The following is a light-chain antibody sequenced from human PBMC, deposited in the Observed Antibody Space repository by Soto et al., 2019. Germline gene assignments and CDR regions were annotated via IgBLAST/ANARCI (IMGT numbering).Light chain of an antibody. CDR3: QQYGSSIT. J-gene: IGKJ5*01. Sequence: IVMPQSPATLSVSPGERATLSCRASQSVPRSYLAWYQQKPGQAPRLLIYGTSSRATGIPDRFSGSGSGTDFTLTISRLEPEDFAVFYCQQYGSSITFGQGTRLEI. V-gene: IGKV3-20*01. CDR2: GTS. CDR1: QSVPRSY.